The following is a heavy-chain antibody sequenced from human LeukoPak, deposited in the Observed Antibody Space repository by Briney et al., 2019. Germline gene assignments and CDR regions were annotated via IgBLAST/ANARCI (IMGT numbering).Heavy chain of an antibody. CDR1: GFTFSSYS. V-gene: IGHV3-30*02. CDR3: AKVSSAVAGPLDY. CDR2: IRYDGSNK. J-gene: IGHJ4*02. Sequence: GGSLRLSCAASGFTFSSYSMNWVRQAPGKGLEWVAFIRYDGSNKYYADSVKGRFTISRDNSKNTLYLQMNSLRAEDTAVYYCAKVSSAVAGPLDYWGQGTLVTVSS. D-gene: IGHD6-19*01.